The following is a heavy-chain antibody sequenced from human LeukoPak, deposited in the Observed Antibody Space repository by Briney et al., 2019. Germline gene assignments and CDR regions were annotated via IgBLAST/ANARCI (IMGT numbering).Heavy chain of an antibody. CDR1: GFTFSSYA. J-gene: IGHJ3*02. V-gene: IGHV4-34*01. Sequence: GSLRLSCAASGFTFSSYAMNWVRQAPGKGLEWIGEINHSGSTNYNPSLKSRVTISVDTSKNQFSLKLSSVIAADTAVYYCASGFDWQNAFDMWGQGTRVIVSS. D-gene: IGHD3-9*01. CDR3: ASGFDWQNAFDM. CDR2: INHSGST.